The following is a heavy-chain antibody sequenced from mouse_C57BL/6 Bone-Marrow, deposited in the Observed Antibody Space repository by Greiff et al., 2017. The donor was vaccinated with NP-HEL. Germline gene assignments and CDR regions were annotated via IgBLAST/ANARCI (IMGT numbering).Heavy chain of an antibody. V-gene: IGHV1-76*01. CDR2: IYPGSGNT. CDR3: ERGGYYGDYVGYAY. CDR1: GYTFTDYY. D-gene: IGHD2-13*01. Sequence: VQLQQSGAELVRPGASVKLSCKASGYTFTDYYINWVKQRPGQGLEWIARIYPGSGNTYYNEKFKGKATLTAEKSSSTAYMQLSSLTSEDSADYFSERGGYYGDYVGYAYWGQGTLVTVSA. J-gene: IGHJ3*01.